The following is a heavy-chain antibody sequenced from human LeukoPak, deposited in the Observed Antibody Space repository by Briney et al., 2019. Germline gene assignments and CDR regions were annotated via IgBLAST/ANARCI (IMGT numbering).Heavy chain of an antibody. J-gene: IGHJ4*02. V-gene: IGHV3-7*01. Sequence: GGSLRLSCAASGFTFNNYAMSWVRQAPGKGLEWVANIKQDGSEKYYVDSVKGRFTISRDNAKNSLYLQMNSLRAEDTAVYYCARDRVWTVLYWGQGTLVTVSS. CDR1: GFTFNNYA. CDR2: IKQDGSEK. D-gene: IGHD6-13*01. CDR3: ARDRVWTVLY.